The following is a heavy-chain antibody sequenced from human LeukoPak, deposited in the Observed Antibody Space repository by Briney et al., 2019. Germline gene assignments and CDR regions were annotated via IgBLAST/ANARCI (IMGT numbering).Heavy chain of an antibody. Sequence: GGSLRLPCTASGFTFSTYSMNWVRQAPGKGLEWVSSISSGGSYIHSSDSVKGRFTISRDNAKNSLYLQMNSLRAEDTAVYYCAGRGCSDGLCHFDYWGQGTLVTVSS. D-gene: IGHD2-15*01. V-gene: IGHV3-21*01. CDR3: AGRGCSDGLCHFDY. CDR1: GFTFSTYS. CDR2: ISSGGSYI. J-gene: IGHJ4*02.